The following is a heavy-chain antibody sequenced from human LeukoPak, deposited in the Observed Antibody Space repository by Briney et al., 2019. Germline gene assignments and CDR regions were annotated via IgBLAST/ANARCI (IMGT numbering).Heavy chain of an antibody. CDR1: GFTFSSYS. CDR2: ISSSSSYI. CDR3: VRDDDRPDNGLDY. D-gene: IGHD3-22*01. V-gene: IGHV3-21*01. Sequence: GGSLRLSCAASGFTFSSYSMNWVRQAPGKGLEWVSSISSSSSYIYYADSVKGRFTISRDNAKNSLYLQMNSLRAEDTAVYYCVRDDDRPDNGLDYWGQGTLVTVSS. J-gene: IGHJ4*02.